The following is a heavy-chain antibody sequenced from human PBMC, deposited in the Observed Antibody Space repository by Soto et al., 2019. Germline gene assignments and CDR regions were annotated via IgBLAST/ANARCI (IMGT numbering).Heavy chain of an antibody. CDR1: GFTFSSYG. D-gene: IGHD2-2*01. V-gene: IGHV3-33*01. CDR2: IWYDGSNK. J-gene: IGHJ6*03. Sequence: QVQLVESGGGVVQPGRSLRLSCAASGFTFSSYGMHWVRQAPGKGLEWVAVIWYDGSNKYYADSVKGRFTISRDNSKNTLYLQMTSLRAEDTAVYYCARVFPGYCSSTSCYANYYYYMDVWGKGTTVTVSS. CDR3: ARVFPGYCSSTSCYANYYYYMDV.